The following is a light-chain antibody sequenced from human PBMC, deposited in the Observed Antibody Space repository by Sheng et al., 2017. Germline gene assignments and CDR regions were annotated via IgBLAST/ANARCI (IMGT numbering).Light chain of an antibody. CDR2: GAS. J-gene: IGKJ1*01. CDR1: QGISTW. CDR3: QQANSFPRT. Sequence: DIQMTQSPSSVSASVGDRVTITCRASQGISTWLVWYQQKPGKAPKLLIYGASSLQSGVPSRFSGSGSGTDFTLTISSLQPEDFATYYCQQANSFPRTFGQGPRW. V-gene: IGKV1D-12*01.